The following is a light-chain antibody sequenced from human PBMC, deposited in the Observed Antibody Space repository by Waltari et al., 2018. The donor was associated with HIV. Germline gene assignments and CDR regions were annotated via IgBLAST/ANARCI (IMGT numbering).Light chain of an antibody. J-gene: IGLJ1*01. CDR2: EVS. CDR3: SSYTSSSTLYV. Sequence: QSALTQPASVSGSPGQSITISCTGTSSYVGGYNYVSWYQQHPGKAPKLMIYEVSKRPAGVSNRVSGAKSGNTASLTISGLQAEDEADYYCSSYTSSSTLYVFGTGTKVTVL. V-gene: IGLV2-14*01. CDR1: SSYVGGYNY.